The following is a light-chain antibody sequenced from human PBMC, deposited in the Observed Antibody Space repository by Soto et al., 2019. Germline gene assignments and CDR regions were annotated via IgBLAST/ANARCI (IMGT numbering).Light chain of an antibody. Sequence: QSVLPHPPSASGSPGQSFTIACTGNSNDIDVYDFVSWYQHHTGKAPRLIIYEVVQRPSGVPDRFSGYKSGNTASLTVSGLQAADEADYFCKSYAGSNTYVFGSGTSVTV. CDR1: SNDIDVYDF. V-gene: IGLV2-8*01. J-gene: IGLJ1*01. CDR3: KSYAGSNTYV. CDR2: EVV.